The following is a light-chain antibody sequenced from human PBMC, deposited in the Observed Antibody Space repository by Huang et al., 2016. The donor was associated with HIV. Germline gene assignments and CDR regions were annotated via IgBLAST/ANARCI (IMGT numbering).Light chain of an antibody. V-gene: IGKV2-28*01. J-gene: IGKJ2*01. CDR2: FAY. CDR1: RSLLHRSGYNY. CDR3: MQGLRAPYT. Sequence: IVMTQSPLSLPVTPGETASISCNSTRSLLHRSGYNYLDWYLQRPGQPPQLLMYFAYHRASGVRDRFSCTGSGTNFTLKVARVEADDVGTYYCMQGLRAPYTFGQGAKLEIK.